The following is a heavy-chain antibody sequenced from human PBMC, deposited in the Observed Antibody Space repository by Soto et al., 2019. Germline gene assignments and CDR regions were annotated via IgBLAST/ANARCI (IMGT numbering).Heavy chain of an antibody. CDR2: MSGSGDSR. CDR3: AKDSGNYGSGSFSH. D-gene: IGHD3-10*01. CDR1: GFTFSSYA. V-gene: IGHV3-23*01. Sequence: PGGSLRLSCAASGFTFSSYAMSWVRQAPGGGLEWVSSMSGSGDSRDYADSVKGRFTISRDDSQTTLFLQMNSLRAADTAVYYCAKDSGNYGSGSFSHWGQGTLVTVSS. J-gene: IGHJ4*02.